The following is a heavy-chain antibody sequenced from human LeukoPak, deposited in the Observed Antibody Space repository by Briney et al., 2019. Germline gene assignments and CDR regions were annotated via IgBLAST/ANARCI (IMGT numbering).Heavy chain of an antibody. V-gene: IGHV4-31*03. CDR1: GGSISSGAYF. D-gene: IGHD3-22*01. CDR3: AREPYDSSGHRYFQH. Sequence: SETLSLTCTVSGGSISSGAYFWSWIRQHPGTGLDWIGFIYYSGTTYYDPSLESRVIISVDTSKNQFSLKLSSVTAADTAVYYCAREPYDSSGHRYFQHWGQGTLVTVSS. CDR2: IYYSGTT. J-gene: IGHJ1*01.